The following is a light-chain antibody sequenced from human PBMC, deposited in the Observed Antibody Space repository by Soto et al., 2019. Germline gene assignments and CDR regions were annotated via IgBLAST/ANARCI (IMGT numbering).Light chain of an antibody. V-gene: IGLV2-14*01. CDR1: SSDVGGYNY. CDR3: SSYTSSSTLPYV. Sequence: QSARTQPASVSGSPGQSITISCTGTSSDVGGYNYVSWYQQHPGKAPKLMIYEVSNRPSGVSNRFSGSKSGNTASLTISGLQAEDEADYYCSSYTSSSTLPYVFGTGTKVTVL. CDR2: EVS. J-gene: IGLJ1*01.